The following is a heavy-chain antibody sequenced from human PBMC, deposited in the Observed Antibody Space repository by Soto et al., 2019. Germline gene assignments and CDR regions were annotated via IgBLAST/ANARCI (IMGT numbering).Heavy chain of an antibody. CDR1: GYTL. CDR3: ARGGPYSRWSYYFDY. V-gene: IGHV1-46*01. CDR2: INPSGGST. Sequence: ASGKVSCKASGYTLHWVRQAPGQGLEWMGIINPSGGSTSYAQKFQGRVTMTRDTSTSTVYMELSSLRSEDTAVYYCARGGPYSRWSYYFDYWGQGTQVTVSS. D-gene: IGHD6-6*01. J-gene: IGHJ4*02.